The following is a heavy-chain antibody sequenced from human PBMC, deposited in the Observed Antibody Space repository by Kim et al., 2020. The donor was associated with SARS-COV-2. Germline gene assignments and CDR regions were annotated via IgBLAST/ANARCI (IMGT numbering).Heavy chain of an antibody. D-gene: IGHD6-13*01. CDR3: AKERGWSSSATYYFDY. Sequence: SGQGRFTISRDKSKNTLYLQMNSLRAEDTAVYYCAKERGWSSSATYYFDYWGQGTLVTVSS. V-gene: IGHV3-33*03. J-gene: IGHJ4*02.